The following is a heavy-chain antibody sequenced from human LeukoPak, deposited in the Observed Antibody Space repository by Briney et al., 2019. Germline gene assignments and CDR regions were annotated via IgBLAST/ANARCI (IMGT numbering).Heavy chain of an antibody. CDR2: IYSGGST. CDR3: ARGYSYAHDAFDI. J-gene: IGHJ3*02. Sequence: GGSLRLSCAASGFTVSSNYMSWGRQAPGKGREGVSVIYSGGSTYYADSVKGRFTISRDNSKNTLYLQMNSLRAEDTAVYYCARGYSYAHDAFDIWGQGTMVTVSS. CDR1: GFTVSSNY. V-gene: IGHV3-53*01. D-gene: IGHD5-18*01.